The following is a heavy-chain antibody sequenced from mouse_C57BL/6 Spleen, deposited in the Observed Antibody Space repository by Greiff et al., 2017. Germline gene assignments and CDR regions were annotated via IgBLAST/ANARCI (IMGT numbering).Heavy chain of an antibody. CDR1: GYTFTSYG. J-gene: IGHJ2*01. CDR3: AREGGYYGSSYYFDY. D-gene: IGHD1-1*01. V-gene: IGHV1-58*01. Sequence: VQLKESGAELVRPGSSVKMSCKTSGYTFTSYGINWVKQRPGQGLEWIGYIYIGNGYTEYNEKFKGKATLTSDTSSSTAYMQLSSLTSEGSAIYCCAREGGYYGSSYYFDYWGQGTPLTVSS. CDR2: IYIGNGYT.